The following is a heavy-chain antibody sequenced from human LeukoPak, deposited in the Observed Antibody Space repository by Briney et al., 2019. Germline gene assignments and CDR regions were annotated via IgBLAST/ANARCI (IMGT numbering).Heavy chain of an antibody. CDR1: GFPISTNG. V-gene: IGHV3-48*01. CDR2: ISSSSSTI. CDR3: ARKYYDFWSGFNYYYMDV. Sequence: GGTLRLSCAASGFPISTNGMSWVRQAPGKGLEWVSYISSSSSTIYYADSVKGRFTISRDNAKNSLYLQMNSLRAEDTAVYYCARKYYDFWSGFNYYYMDVWGKGTTVTVSS. J-gene: IGHJ6*03. D-gene: IGHD3-3*01.